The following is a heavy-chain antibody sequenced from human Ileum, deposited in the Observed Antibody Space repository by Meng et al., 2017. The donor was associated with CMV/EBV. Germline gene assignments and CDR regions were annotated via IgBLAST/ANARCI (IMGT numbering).Heavy chain of an antibody. D-gene: IGHD1-26*01. V-gene: IGHV3-7*04. Sequence: GESLKISCAASGFTFSSYWMRWVRQAPGKGLEWVANIKQDGSEKYYVDSVKGRFTISRDNAKNSLYLQMNSLRAEDSAVYYCARVTSGTYYTHYYYGMDVWGQGTTVTVSS. CDR1: GFTFSSYW. J-gene: IGHJ6*02. CDR2: IKQDGSEK. CDR3: ARVTSGTYYTHYYYGMDV.